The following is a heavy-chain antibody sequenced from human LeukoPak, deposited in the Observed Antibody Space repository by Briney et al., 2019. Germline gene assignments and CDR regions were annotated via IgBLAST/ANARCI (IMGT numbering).Heavy chain of an antibody. V-gene: IGHV4-39*07. D-gene: IGHD2-15*01. CDR1: GGSISSSSYY. Sequence: SETLSLTCTVSGGSISSSSYYWGWIRQPPGKGLEWIGSIYYSGSTYYNPSLKSRVTISVDTSKNQFSLKLSSVTAADTAVYYFARGVAGCSGGSCYDWFDPWGQGTLVTVSS. CDR3: ARGVAGCSGGSCYDWFDP. CDR2: IYYSGST. J-gene: IGHJ5*02.